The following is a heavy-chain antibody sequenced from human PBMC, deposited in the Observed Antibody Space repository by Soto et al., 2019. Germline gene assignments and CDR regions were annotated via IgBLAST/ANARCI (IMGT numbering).Heavy chain of an antibody. J-gene: IGHJ3*01. CDR3: AYSIGWYRLDL. CDR2: SFHTGNP. V-gene: IGHV4-4*02. Sequence: QVQLQESGPGLVKPSVTLSLTCDVSGDSISSSRWWTWVRQPPGRGRAWIGDSFHTGNPNYNPTLKSRVNISEDKSKNHFTLKLTSVTAADTAVYYCAYSIGWYRLDLWGQVTLVTVSS. D-gene: IGHD6-19*01. CDR1: GDSISSSRW.